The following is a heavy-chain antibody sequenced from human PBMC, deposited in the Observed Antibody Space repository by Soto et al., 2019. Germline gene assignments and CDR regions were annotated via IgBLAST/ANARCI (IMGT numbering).Heavy chain of an antibody. Sequence: HPGGSLGLSCAASGFSFSDYEMNWVRQAPGKGLEWIAHISFSGSTIYYADSVKGRFSISRDNSKNFLYLQMSGLRADDSAVYYCTRGAGFFYGVDVRGLGTTVTVSS. D-gene: IGHD3-10*01. CDR3: TRGAGFFYGVDV. J-gene: IGHJ6*02. CDR2: ISFSGSTI. V-gene: IGHV3-48*03. CDR1: GFSFSDYE.